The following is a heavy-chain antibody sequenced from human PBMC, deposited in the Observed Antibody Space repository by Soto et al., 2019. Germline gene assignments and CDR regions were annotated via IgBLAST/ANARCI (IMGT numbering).Heavy chain of an antibody. CDR2: ISYDGSNK. CDR1: GFTFRSYG. Sequence: GVSLRLSCAACGFTFRSYGMHWVRQAPAKGLEWVAVISYDGSNKYCEDSVKGRLTISRDNSKNTLYLQLNSLRTEPTRLYSCAKGGVGSTSNAFDIWGQGTMVAVS. J-gene: IGHJ3*02. D-gene: IGHD1-26*01. CDR3: AKGGVGSTSNAFDI. V-gene: IGHV3-30*18.